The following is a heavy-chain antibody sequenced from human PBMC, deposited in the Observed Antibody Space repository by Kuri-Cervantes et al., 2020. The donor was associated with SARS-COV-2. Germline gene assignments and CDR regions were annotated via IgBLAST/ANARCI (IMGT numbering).Heavy chain of an antibody. V-gene: IGHV3-73*01. Sequence: GGSLRLSCEVSGFLFSAPAIHWVRQASGKGLEWVGRVRGKANNYATAYAASVKGRFTISRDDSKNMAYLQMNSLKTEDTAVYYCTTEAIWGQGTMVTVSS. CDR2: VRGKANNYAT. J-gene: IGHJ3*02. CDR3: TTEAI. CDR1: GFLFSAPA.